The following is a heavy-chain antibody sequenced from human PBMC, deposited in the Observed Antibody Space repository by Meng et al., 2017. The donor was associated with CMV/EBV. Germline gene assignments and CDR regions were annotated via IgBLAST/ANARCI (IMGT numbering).Heavy chain of an antibody. D-gene: IGHD1-26*01. V-gene: IGHV4-59*01. CDR1: GGSISSYY. Sequence: SETLSLTGTVSGGSISSYYWSWIRQPPGKGREWIGYIYYSGSTNYNPSLKSRVTISVDTTKNQFSLKLSSVTAADTAVYYCAREFIVGSGFDYWGQGTLVTVSS. J-gene: IGHJ4*02. CDR2: IYYSGST. CDR3: AREFIVGSGFDY.